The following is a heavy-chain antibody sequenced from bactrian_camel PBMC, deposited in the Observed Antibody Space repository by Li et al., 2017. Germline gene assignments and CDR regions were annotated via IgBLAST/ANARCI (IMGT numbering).Heavy chain of an antibody. Sequence: HVQLVESGGGSVQAGGSLKLACAASEYYRTHCMGWFRQASGKKREGIAALDRYGGTRYEDSVRGRFTISIDNAKYILYLQMNSLKDEDTAVYYCAAGSSWAGWSFLRADAFPYWGQGTQVTVS. J-gene: IGHJ4*01. CDR3: AAGSSWAGWSFLRADAFPY. CDR1: EYYRTHC. D-gene: IGHD5*01. CDR2: LDRYGGT. V-gene: IGHV3S53*01.